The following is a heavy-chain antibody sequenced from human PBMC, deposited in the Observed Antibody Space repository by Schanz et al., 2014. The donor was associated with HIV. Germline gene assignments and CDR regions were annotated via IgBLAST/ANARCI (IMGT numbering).Heavy chain of an antibody. CDR1: GFTFSSYD. D-gene: IGHD2-2*01. J-gene: IGHJ2*01. CDR3: ARVKYCSGTSCPWSWYFDL. V-gene: IGHV3-13*01. Sequence: EVQLVESGGGLVQPGGSLRLSCAASGFTFSSYDMHWFRQGRGKGLEWVSTIYTTGDTYYQASVEGRFTISRENAKNSLYLQMNSLRAGDTAVYYCARVKYCSGTSCPWSWYFDLWGRGTLVTVSP. CDR2: IYTTGDT.